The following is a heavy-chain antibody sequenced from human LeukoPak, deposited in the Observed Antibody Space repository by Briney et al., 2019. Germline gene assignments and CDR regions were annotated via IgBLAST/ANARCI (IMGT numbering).Heavy chain of an antibody. J-gene: IGHJ4*02. CDR3: ARGGITGTTRIDY. CDR1: GGSISSSSYY. CDR2: ISYSGST. Sequence: SETLSLTCTVSGGSISSSSYYWGWIRQPPGKGLEWIGSISYSGSTYYNPSLKSRVTISVDTSKNQISLRLSSVTAADTAVYYCARGGITGTTRIDYWGQGTLVTVSS. V-gene: IGHV4-39*07. D-gene: IGHD1-20*01.